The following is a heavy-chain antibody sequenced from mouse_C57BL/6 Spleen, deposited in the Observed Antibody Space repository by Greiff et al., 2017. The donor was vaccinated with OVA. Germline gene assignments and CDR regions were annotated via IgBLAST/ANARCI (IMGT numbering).Heavy chain of an antibody. J-gene: IGHJ4*01. CDR2: ISSGGSYT. CDR3: ARLGTAQASYYYAMDY. V-gene: IGHV5-6*01. CDR1: GFTFSSYG. D-gene: IGHD3-2*02. Sequence: EVKLVESGGDLVKPGGSLKLSCAASGFTFSSYGMSWVRQTPDKRLEWVATISSGGSYTYYPDSVKGRFTISRDNAKNTLYLQMSSLKSEDTAMYYCARLGTAQASYYYAMDYWGQGTSVTVSS.